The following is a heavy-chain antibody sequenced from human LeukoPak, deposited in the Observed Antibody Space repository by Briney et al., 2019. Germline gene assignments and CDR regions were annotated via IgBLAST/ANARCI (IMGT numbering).Heavy chain of an antibody. D-gene: IGHD6-19*01. V-gene: IGHV4-34*01. J-gene: IGHJ3*02. CDR2: INHSGST. CDR1: GGSFSGYY. CDR3: ARGLSIGVTGGLTAFDM. Sequence: PSETLSLTCAIYGGSFSGYYWSWIRQPPGKGLEWIGEINHSGSTNYNPSLKSRVTISVDTSKNQFSLKLSSVTAADTAVYYCARGLSIGVTGGLTAFDMWGQGTMVTVS.